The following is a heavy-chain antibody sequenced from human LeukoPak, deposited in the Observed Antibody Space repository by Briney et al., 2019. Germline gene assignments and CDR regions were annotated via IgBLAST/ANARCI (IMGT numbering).Heavy chain of an antibody. J-gene: IGHJ4*02. CDR3: ARRGSVDTPMSNWEWWY. D-gene: IGHD5-18*01. V-gene: IGHV1-18*01. CDR2: ISTYNGDT. Sequence: ASVKVSCKASGYTFTTYGISRLRQAPGQGLEWMAWISTYNGDTNYAQKLQGRLTLTTDTSTSTVYMELRSLRSDDTAVYYCARRGSVDTPMSNWEWWYWGQGTLVTVSS. CDR1: GYTFTTYG.